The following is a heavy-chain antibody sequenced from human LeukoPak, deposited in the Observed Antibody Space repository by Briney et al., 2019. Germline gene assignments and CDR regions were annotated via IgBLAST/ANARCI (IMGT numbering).Heavy chain of an antibody. Sequence: TGGSLRLSCAASGFTFTAYSMTWVRQAPGKGLEWVANIKRDGSAKYYVDSVKGRFTISRDNAKNSLYLEMISLRVEDTAVYYCPRDPYDRSGYGAFDLWRLGPTNPVSS. CDR3: PRDPYDRSGYGAFDL. CDR2: IKRDGSAK. J-gene: IGHJ3*01. V-gene: IGHV3-7*01. CDR1: GFTFTAYS. D-gene: IGHD3-22*01.